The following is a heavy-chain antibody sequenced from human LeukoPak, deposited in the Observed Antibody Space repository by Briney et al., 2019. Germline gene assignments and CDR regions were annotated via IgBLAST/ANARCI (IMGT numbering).Heavy chain of an antibody. D-gene: IGHD4-17*01. CDR1: GFTFSSYS. CDR2: ISSSSSYI. CDR3: ERDPRDYGDYPVAY. V-gene: IGHV3-21*01. Sequence: GGALRLSCAASGFTFSSYSMNWVRQAPGKGLEWVSSISSSSSYIYYADSVKGRFTTSRENAKNSLYLKMNSLRAEDTAVYYCERDPRDYGDYPVAYWGQGTLVTVSS. J-gene: IGHJ4*02.